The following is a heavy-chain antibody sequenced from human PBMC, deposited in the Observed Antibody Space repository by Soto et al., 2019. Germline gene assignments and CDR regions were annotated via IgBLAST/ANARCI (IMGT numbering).Heavy chain of an antibody. CDR2: IIPIFGTA. CDR3: ARGRDGYNLDYYGMDV. CDR1: GGTFSSYA. Sequence: QVQLVQSGAEVKKPGSSVKVSYKASGGTFSSYAISWVRQAPGQGLEWMGGIIPIFGTANYAQKFQGRVTITADESTSTAYMELSSLRSEDTAVYYCARGRDGYNLDYYGMDVWGQGTTVTVSS. D-gene: IGHD5-12*01. J-gene: IGHJ6*02. V-gene: IGHV1-69*01.